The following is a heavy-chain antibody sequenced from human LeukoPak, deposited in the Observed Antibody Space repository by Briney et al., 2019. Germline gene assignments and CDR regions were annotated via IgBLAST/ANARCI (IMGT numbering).Heavy chain of an antibody. CDR3: ARVRPGGHDAFDI. D-gene: IGHD1-14*01. Sequence: SETLSLTCTVAGGSISSSSDYWGWIREPPGKGQEWIGSIYYSGSTYYNPSLKSRVTISVDTSKNQFSLKLSSVTAADTAVYYCARVRPGGHDAFDIWGQGTMVTVSS. CDR1: GGSISSSSDY. CDR2: IYYSGST. J-gene: IGHJ3*02. V-gene: IGHV4-39*07.